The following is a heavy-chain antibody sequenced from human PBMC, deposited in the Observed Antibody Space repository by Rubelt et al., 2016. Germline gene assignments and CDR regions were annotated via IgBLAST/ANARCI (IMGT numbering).Heavy chain of an antibody. CDR3: ARGYAYYGSGSAFDY. Sequence: EVQLVESGGGLIQPGGSLRLSCAASGFTVSSNYMSWVRQAPGKGLEWVSVIYSGGTTYYAESGMGRFTISRDNAKNTLYLQMNSLRAEDTAVYYCARGYAYYGSGSAFDYWGQGTLVTVSS. V-gene: IGHV3-53*01. CDR2: IYSGGTT. CDR1: GFTVSSNY. D-gene: IGHD3-10*01. J-gene: IGHJ4*02.